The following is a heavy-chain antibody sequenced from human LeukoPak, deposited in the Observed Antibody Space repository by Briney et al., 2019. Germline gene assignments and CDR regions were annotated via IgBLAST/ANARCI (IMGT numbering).Heavy chain of an antibody. CDR3: ARDHGDGSVDY. Sequence: GGSLRLSCAASGFTFSSYSMNWVRQAPGKGREWVSYISRSSSTIYYADSVKGRFTISRDNAKNSLYLQMNSLRAEDTAVYYCARDHGDGSVDYWGQGTLLTVSS. D-gene: IGHD5-24*01. CDR1: GFTFSSYS. CDR2: ISRSSSTI. V-gene: IGHV3-48*04. J-gene: IGHJ4*02.